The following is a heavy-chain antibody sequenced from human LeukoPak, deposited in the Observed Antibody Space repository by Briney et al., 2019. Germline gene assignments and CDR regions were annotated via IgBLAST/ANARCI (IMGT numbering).Heavy chain of an antibody. J-gene: IGHJ4*02. D-gene: IGHD7-27*01. CDR1: GFTFSGYS. V-gene: IGHV3-48*02. CDR2: ISGSGNTI. Sequence: GGSLRLSCVVSGFTFSGYSMNWVRQAPGKGLEWISYISGSGNTIFYTDAMKGRFTVSRDNAKNPLYLQMDSLRDGDTAVYYCTRGRPGHYYDYWGQGTLVTVSS. CDR3: TRGRPGHYYDY.